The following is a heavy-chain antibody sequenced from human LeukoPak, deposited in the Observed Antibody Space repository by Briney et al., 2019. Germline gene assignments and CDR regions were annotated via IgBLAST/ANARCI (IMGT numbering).Heavy chain of an antibody. V-gene: IGHV1-69-2*01. CDR1: GYTFTDYY. Sequence: ASVKVSCKVSGYTFTDYYMHWVQQAPGKGLEWMGLVDPEDGETIYAEKFQGRVTITADTSTDTAYMELSSLRSEDTAVYYCATGDYYDSSGLDYWGQGTLVTVCS. CDR2: VDPEDGET. CDR3: ATGDYYDSSGLDY. D-gene: IGHD3-22*01. J-gene: IGHJ4*02.